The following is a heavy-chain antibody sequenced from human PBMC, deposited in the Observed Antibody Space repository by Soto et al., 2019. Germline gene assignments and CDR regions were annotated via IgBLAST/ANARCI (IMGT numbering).Heavy chain of an antibody. CDR1: GGSISSGGYY. Sequence: QVQLQESGPGLVKPSQTLSLTCTVSGGSISSGGYYWSWIRQHPGKGLEWIGYIYYSGSTYYNPSHKSRDTISVDTSKNQFTLKLSSVTAADTAVYYGAGVYCSGGSCYEFDYWGQGTLVTVSS. CDR3: AGVYCSGGSCYEFDY. V-gene: IGHV4-31*03. J-gene: IGHJ4*02. CDR2: IYYSGST. D-gene: IGHD2-15*01.